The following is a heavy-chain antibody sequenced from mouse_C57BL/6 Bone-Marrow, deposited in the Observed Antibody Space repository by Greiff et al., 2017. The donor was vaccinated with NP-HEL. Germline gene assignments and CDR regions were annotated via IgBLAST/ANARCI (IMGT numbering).Heavy chain of an antibody. J-gene: IGHJ4*01. CDR3: ASPPIYDGYYDAMDY. D-gene: IGHD2-3*01. Sequence: EVKLVESVAELVRPGASVKLSCTASGFNIKNTYMHWVKQRPEQGLEWIGRIDPANGNTKYAPKFQGKATITADTSSNTAYLQLSSLTSEDTAIYYCASPPIYDGYYDAMDYWGQGTSVTVSS. CDR1: GFNIKNTY. V-gene: IGHV14-3*01. CDR2: IDPANGNT.